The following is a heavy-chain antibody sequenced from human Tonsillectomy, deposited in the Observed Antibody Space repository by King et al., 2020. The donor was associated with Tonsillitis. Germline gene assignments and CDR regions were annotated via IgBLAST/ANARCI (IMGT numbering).Heavy chain of an antibody. J-gene: IGHJ6*02. V-gene: IGHV5-10-1*03. D-gene: IGHD3-10*01. CDR3: ARLDHYYGTGSSPYGMDV. CDR1: GYSFTSYW. CDR2: IDPSDSYT. Sequence: VQLVESGAELKKPGESLRISCKGSGYSFTSYWITWVRQMPGKGLEWMGMIDPSDSYTIYSPSFEGHVTFSADESISTAYLQWSSLKASDTAIYYCARLDHYYGTGSSPYGMDVWGQGTPVTVSS.